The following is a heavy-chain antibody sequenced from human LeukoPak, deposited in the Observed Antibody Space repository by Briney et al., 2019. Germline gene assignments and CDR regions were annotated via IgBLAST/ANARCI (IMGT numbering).Heavy chain of an antibody. CDR1: GGTFSSYA. CDR2: VIPIFGTA. CDR3: AREGTVTTEYYFDY. Sequence: VKVSCKASGGTFSSYAISWVRQAPGQGLEWMGGVIPIFGTANYAQKFQGRVTITADESTSTAYMELSSLRSEDTAVYYCAREGTVTTEYYFDYWGQGTLVTVSS. V-gene: IGHV1-69*13. D-gene: IGHD4-17*01. J-gene: IGHJ4*02.